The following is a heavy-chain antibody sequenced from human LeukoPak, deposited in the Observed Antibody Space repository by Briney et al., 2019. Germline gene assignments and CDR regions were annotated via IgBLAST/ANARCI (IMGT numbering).Heavy chain of an antibody. CDR3: ARASGPFDY. J-gene: IGHJ4*02. V-gene: IGHV3-33*01. Sequence: PGGSLRLSCAASGITFSSYGMHWVRQAPGKGLEWVAVIWNDGSNKYYADSVKGRFTISRDNSKNTLYLQMNSLRAEDTAVYSCARASGPFDYWGQGTLVTVSS. D-gene: IGHD3-10*01. CDR1: GITFSSYG. CDR2: IWNDGSNK.